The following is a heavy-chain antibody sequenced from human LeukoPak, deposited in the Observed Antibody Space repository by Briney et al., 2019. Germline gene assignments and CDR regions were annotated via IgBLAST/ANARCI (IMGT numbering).Heavy chain of an antibody. V-gene: IGHV3-23*01. D-gene: IGHD3-10*01. CDR2: ISGSGGST. Sequence: PGGSLRLSCAASGFTFSNYAMTWVRKAPGKGLEWVSAISGSGGSTYYADSVKGRSTISRDNSKNTVYLQMNSLRAEDTAVYYCAADLYYGSGSTEYYFDYWGQGTLVTVSS. CDR3: AADLYYGSGSTEYYFDY. J-gene: IGHJ4*02. CDR1: GFTFSNYA.